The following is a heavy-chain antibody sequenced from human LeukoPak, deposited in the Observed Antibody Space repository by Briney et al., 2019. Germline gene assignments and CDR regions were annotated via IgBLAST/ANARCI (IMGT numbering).Heavy chain of an antibody. CDR1: GYTFTGYY. J-gene: IGHJ4*02. D-gene: IGHD6-13*01. Sequence: ASVRVSCKASGYTFTGYYMHWVRQAPGQGLEWMGWISAYNGSTNYAQKLQGRVTMTTDTSTSTAYMELRSLRSDDTAVYYCARVGHSSSYDYWGQGTLVTVSS. CDR3: ARVGHSSSYDY. CDR2: ISAYNGST. V-gene: IGHV1-18*04.